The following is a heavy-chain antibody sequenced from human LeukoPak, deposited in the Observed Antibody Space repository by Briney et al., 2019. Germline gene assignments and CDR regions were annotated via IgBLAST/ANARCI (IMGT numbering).Heavy chain of an antibody. J-gene: IGHJ4*02. V-gene: IGHV6-1*01. CDR3: ARMIPTGTTGSCFEY. D-gene: IGHD1-1*01. CDR2: TYQRSKWYN. CDR1: GDSVSSNGAA. Sequence: SQTLSLTCVISGDSVSSNGAAWNWIRQSPSRGLEWLGRTYQRSKWYNDYAESVKSRITINADTSKNQFSLHLNSVTPEDTAVYYCARMIPTGTTGSCFEYWGQGTLVTVSS.